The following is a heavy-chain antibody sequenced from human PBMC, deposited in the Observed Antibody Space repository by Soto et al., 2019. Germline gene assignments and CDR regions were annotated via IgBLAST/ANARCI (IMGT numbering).Heavy chain of an antibody. Sequence: SVKVSCKASGGTFSSYAISWVRQAPGQGLEWMGGIIPIFGTANYAQKFQGRVTITADESTSTAYMELSSLRSEDTAVYYCATPGGSGSYYIFDYWGQGTLVTVSS. CDR3: ATPGGSGSYYIFDY. CDR1: GGTFSSYA. CDR2: IIPIFGTA. V-gene: IGHV1-69*13. D-gene: IGHD3-10*01. J-gene: IGHJ4*02.